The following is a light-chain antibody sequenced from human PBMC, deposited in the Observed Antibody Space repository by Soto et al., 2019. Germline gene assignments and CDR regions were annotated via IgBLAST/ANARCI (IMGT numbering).Light chain of an antibody. J-gene: IGLJ3*02. V-gene: IGLV1-40*01. Sequence: QSVLTQPPLFSGAPGQRVTISCTGSSSNIGAGYDVHWYQQLPGTAPKLLMYGNSNRPSGVPDRFSGSKSGTSASLAITGLQAEDGADYYCQSYDSSLSGWVFGGGTKLTVL. CDR2: GNS. CDR3: QSYDSSLSGWV. CDR1: SSNIGAGYD.